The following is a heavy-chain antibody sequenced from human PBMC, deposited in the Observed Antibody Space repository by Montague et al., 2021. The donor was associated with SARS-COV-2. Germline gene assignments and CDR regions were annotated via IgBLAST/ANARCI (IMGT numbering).Heavy chain of an antibody. D-gene: IGHD3-9*01. CDR2: ITSSGSTI. CDR3: ARDLRDYDILTGYL. V-gene: IGHV3-48*03. CDR1: GFTFSSYE. J-gene: IGHJ4*02. Sequence: LRLFCAASGFTFSSYEMNWVRQAPGKGLEWVSYITSSGSTIYYADSVKGRFTISRDNAKNSLFLQMNSLRAEDTAVYYCARDLRDYDILTGYLRGQGTLVTVSS.